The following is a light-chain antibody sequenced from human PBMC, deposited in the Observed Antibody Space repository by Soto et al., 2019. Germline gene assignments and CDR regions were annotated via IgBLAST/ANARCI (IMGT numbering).Light chain of an antibody. Sequence: DIQMTQSPSSLSASVGDRVTITCRASQDISNSLAWYQQKPGKVPKVLIYAASILQSGVPARFSGSGSGTDFSLTFSSLQPEEVATYYCQKYNSAPLTFGGGTKVEI. CDR1: QDISNS. V-gene: IGKV1-27*01. CDR3: QKYNSAPLT. J-gene: IGKJ4*01. CDR2: AAS.